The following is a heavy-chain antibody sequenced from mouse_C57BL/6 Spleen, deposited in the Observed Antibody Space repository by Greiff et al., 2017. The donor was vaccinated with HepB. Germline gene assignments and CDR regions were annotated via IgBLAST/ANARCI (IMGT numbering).Heavy chain of an antibody. Sequence: QVQLQQPGAELVKPGASVKLSCKASGYTFTSYWMHWVKQRPGRGLEWIGRIDPNSGGTKYNEKFKSKATLTVDKPSSTAYMQLSSLTSEDSAVYYCARLFSTTVVARPAMDYWGQGTSVTVAS. D-gene: IGHD1-1*01. V-gene: IGHV1-72*01. CDR1: GYTFTSYW. J-gene: IGHJ4*01. CDR3: ARLFSTTVVARPAMDY. CDR2: IDPNSGGT.